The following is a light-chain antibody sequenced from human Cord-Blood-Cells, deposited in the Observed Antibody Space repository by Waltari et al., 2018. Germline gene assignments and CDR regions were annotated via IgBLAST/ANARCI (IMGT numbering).Light chain of an antibody. CDR1: QSISSY. V-gene: IGKV1-39*01. CDR3: QQSYSTPWT. Sequence: DIPMPQSPSSLPASVGDRVTITCRASQSISSYLNGYQQKPGKAPKLLIYAASSLQSGVPSRFSGSGSGTDFTLTISSLQPEDFATYYCQQSYSTPWTFGQGT. CDR2: AAS. J-gene: IGKJ1*01.